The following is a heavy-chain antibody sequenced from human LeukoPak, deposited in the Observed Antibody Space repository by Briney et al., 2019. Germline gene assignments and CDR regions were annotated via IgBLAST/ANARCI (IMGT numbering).Heavy chain of an antibody. J-gene: IGHJ4*02. CDR3: ARIPTRYYYETSGYPDY. V-gene: IGHV4-59*08. CDR1: GDSINNYY. CDR2: IYYSGST. Sequence: ASETLSLTCTVSGDSINNYYWSWIRQPPGKGLEWIGSIYYSGSTNYNPSLKSRVTISVVTSENRFSLRLRSVTAADTAVYYCARIPTRYYYETSGYPDYWGQGTLVTVSS. D-gene: IGHD3-22*01.